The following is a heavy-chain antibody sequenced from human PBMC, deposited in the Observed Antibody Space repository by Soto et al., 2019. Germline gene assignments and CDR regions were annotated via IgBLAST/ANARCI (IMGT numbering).Heavy chain of an antibody. Sequence: GGSLRLSCAASGFTFSNYAMSWVRQAPGKGLEWVSTISGSGGSTYNADSVKGRFTISRDNSKNTLYLQMNSLRAEDTAVYYCAKDPKWNPGWWFDYWGQGPRVTVSX. CDR1: GFTFSNYA. J-gene: IGHJ4*02. D-gene: IGHD2-8*02. CDR3: AKDPKWNPGWWFDY. V-gene: IGHV3-23*01. CDR2: ISGSGGST.